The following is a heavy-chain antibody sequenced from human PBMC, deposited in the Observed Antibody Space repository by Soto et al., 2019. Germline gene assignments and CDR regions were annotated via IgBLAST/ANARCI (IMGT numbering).Heavy chain of an antibody. V-gene: IGHV1-18*01. Sequence: GASVKVSCIASGYTFTHFYITWVRQAPGQGLEWMGAISPHNFNTNYAQKFRGRVTLTTDKSTTTAYMDLRSLTSDDTAVYYCARDEGGYDISTGYYKAHHFDYWGQGVPVTVSS. CDR2: ISPHNFNT. J-gene: IGHJ4*02. D-gene: IGHD3-9*01. CDR1: GYTFTHFY. CDR3: ARDEGGYDISTGYYKAHHFDY.